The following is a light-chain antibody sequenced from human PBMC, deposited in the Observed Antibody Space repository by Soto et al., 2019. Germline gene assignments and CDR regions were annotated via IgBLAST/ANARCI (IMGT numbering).Light chain of an antibody. J-gene: IGKJ1*01. CDR3: QQYNSYWT. CDR2: KAS. CDR1: QSISSW. Sequence: DIQMTQSPSTLSASVGDRVTITCRASQSISSWLAWYQQKPGKPPKLLIYKASSLESGVPLRFSGSGSGTEFTLTSSSLHPDDFATYDCQQYNSYWTFGQGTKVEIK. V-gene: IGKV1-5*03.